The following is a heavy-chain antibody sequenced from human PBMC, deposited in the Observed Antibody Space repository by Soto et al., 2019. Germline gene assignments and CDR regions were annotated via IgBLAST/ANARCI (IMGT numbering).Heavy chain of an antibody. D-gene: IGHD4-17*01. Sequence: EVQLLQSGGGLVQPGGSLRRSCVASGFTFSSYAMSWVRQVPGKGLEWVSTISDGADSAYYVDSVKGRFTISRDNSKKTLYLQMNSLRAEDSAVYYCARPYGGKIGDAPDLWGPGTMVTVSS. CDR3: ARPYGGKIGDAPDL. J-gene: IGHJ3*01. CDR2: ISDGADSA. CDR1: GFTFSSYA. V-gene: IGHV3-23*01.